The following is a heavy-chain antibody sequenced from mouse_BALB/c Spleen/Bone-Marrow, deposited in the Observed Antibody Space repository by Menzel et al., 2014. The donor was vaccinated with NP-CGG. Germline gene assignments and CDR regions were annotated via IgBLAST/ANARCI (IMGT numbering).Heavy chain of an antibody. D-gene: IGHD2-4*01. CDR2: ISTYSGNT. V-gene: IGHV1-67*01. CDR1: GYTFTDYA. CDR3: ARGIYYDSTWFAY. Sequence: VQRVESGPELVGPGVSVKISCKGSGYTFTDYAMHWVKQSHAKSLEWIGVISTYSGNTNYNQKFKGKATMTVDKSSSTAYMELARLTSEDSAIYYCARGIYYDSTWFAYWGQGTLVTVSA. J-gene: IGHJ3*01.